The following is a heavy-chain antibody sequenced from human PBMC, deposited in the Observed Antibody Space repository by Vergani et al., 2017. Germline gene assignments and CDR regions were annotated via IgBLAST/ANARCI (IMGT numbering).Heavy chain of an antibody. CDR1: GFTFNHYA. CDR3: AKANTRNSGYDYLYYYHAMDV. CDR2: ISGSGGST. D-gene: IGHD5-12*01. V-gene: IGHV3-23*01. J-gene: IGHJ6*02. Sequence: EVQLLESGGDLVQPGGSLRLSCAASGFTFNHYAMNWVRQAPGKGLEWVSGISGSGGSTYYAGSVKGRFTISRDSSKNTLYLQMNSLSAGDTAVYYCAKANTRNSGYDYLYYYHAMDVGGQGTTVTVSS.